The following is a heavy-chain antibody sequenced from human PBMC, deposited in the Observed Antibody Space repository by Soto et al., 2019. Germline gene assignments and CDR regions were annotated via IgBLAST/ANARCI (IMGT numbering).Heavy chain of an antibody. Sequence: EGQLVESGGGLVKPGGSLRLSCAASGFSFSTYSLNWVRQAPGKGLECVSSITSSSTYIHYADSVKGRFTISRDNAKNSLYRQMNGLRAEDTAVYYCARDNNFWDSGSGVDYWGQGTLVTCSS. CDR1: GFSFSTYS. D-gene: IGHD3-10*01. J-gene: IGHJ4*02. V-gene: IGHV3-21*01. CDR3: ARDNNFWDSGSGVDY. CDR2: ITSSSTYI.